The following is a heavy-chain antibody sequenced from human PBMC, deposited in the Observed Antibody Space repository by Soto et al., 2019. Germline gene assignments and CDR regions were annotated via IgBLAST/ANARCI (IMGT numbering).Heavy chain of an antibody. J-gene: IGHJ4*02. CDR3: HGYGY. Sequence: EVQVVESGGGLIQPGGSLRLSCEVSGFSVTANYTSWVRQAPGKGLEWVSVIYSGGSTYYIDSVKGRFSISRDISKNTLYLQMNSLRAEVTAVYYCHGYGYWGQGTLVTVSS. D-gene: IGHD5-12*01. V-gene: IGHV3-53*01. CDR2: IYSGGST. CDR1: GFSVTANY.